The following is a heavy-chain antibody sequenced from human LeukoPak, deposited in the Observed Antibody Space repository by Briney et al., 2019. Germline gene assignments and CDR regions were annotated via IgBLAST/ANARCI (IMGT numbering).Heavy chain of an antibody. J-gene: IGHJ5*02. V-gene: IGHV3-23*01. CDR2: ISSSGGST. CDR1: GFTFSSYA. Sequence: PGGSLRLSCAASGFTFSSYAMSWVRQAPGKGLEWVSTISSSGGSTYYADSVKGRFTMSRDNSKNTLYLQMSSLRADDTAVYYCAKGLMYQLLIWFDPWGQGTLSPSPQ. D-gene: IGHD2-2*01. CDR3: AKGLMYQLLIWFDP.